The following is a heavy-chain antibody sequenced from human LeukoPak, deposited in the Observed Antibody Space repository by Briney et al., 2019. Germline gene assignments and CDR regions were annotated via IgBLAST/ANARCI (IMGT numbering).Heavy chain of an antibody. V-gene: IGHV4-61*02. CDR3: AREGLDYYDISGFDY. D-gene: IGHD3-22*01. CDR1: GDSVTSGHDY. Sequence: SQTLSLTCTVSGDSVTSGHDYWTWIRQPAGKGLEWIGRVYNSGTTNYNPSLKSRITISVDTSKNQFSLRLSPVTAADTAVYYCAREGLDYYDISGFDYWGQGTLVTVSS. J-gene: IGHJ4*02. CDR2: VYNSGTT.